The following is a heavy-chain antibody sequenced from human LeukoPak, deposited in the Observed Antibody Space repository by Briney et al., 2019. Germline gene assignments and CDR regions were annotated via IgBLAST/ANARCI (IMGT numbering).Heavy chain of an antibody. J-gene: IGHJ4*02. CDR1: GCTFSSCG. V-gene: IGHV3-33*01. CDR2: MWYDGSNK. CDR3: ARDIYPGPSSWSLFDY. D-gene: IGHD6-13*01. Sequence: GGSLRLSCTASGCTFSSCGMHWGRQAPGQGLEWVAVMWYDGSNKYYADSVKGRFTISRDNSKNTLYLQMNSLRAEDTAVYYCARDIYPGPSSWSLFDYWGQGTLVTVSS.